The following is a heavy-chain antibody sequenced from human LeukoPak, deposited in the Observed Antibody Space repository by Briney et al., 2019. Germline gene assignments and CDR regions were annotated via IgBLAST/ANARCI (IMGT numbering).Heavy chain of an antibody. CDR2: IYYSGIT. Sequence: SETLSLTCTVSGGSISSYYWSWIRQPPGKGLEWIGYIYYSGITNYNPSLKSRVTISVDTSKNQFPLKLSTVTAADTAVYYCANGVMPYYFDYWGQGTLVTVSS. CDR1: GGSISSYY. D-gene: IGHD2-8*01. V-gene: IGHV4-59*01. J-gene: IGHJ4*02. CDR3: ANGVMPYYFDY.